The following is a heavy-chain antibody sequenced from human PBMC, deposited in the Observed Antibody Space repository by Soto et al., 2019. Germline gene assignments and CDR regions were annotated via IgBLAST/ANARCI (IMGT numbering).Heavy chain of an antibody. D-gene: IGHD5-12*01. CDR1: GYTFNDFG. Sequence: QVQLVQSGAEVQKPGASVKVSCKTSGYTFNDFGITWVRQAPGLGLEWLGRISYKAGTINFAPKFQGIVIMTADTSTRTAYMALLGLTFGDSAVYFCGRDIGFDVDYWGPGTLVTVS. CDR2: ISYKAGTI. CDR3: GRDIGFDVDY. V-gene: IGHV1-18*01. J-gene: IGHJ4*02.